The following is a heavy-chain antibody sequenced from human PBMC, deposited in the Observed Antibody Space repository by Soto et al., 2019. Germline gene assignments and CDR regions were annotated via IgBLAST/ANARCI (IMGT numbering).Heavy chain of an antibody. CDR3: ARALLAARRGICGY. V-gene: IGHV3-21*01. J-gene: IGHJ4*02. CDR2: ISSSSSYI. CDR1: GFTFSSYS. D-gene: IGHD6-6*01. Sequence: GSLRLSCAASGFTFSSYSMNWVRQAPGKGLEWVSSISSSSSYIYYADSVKGRFTISRDNAKNSLYLQMNSLRAEDTAVYYCARALLAARRGICGYWGQGTLVTVSS.